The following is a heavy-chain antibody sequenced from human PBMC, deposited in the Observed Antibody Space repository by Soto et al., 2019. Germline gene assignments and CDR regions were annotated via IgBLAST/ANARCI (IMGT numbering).Heavy chain of an antibody. Sequence: QVTLKESGPVLVKPTETLTLTCTVSGFSLSNARMGVSWIRQPPGKALEWLAHIFSNDEKSYSTSLKSRLTISKDTSESQVVLTMTNMDPVDTATYYCARIRHSEDIVVVPAAIWFDPWGQGTLVTVSS. CDR3: ARIRHSEDIVVVPAAIWFDP. D-gene: IGHD2-2*01. V-gene: IGHV2-26*01. J-gene: IGHJ5*02. CDR2: IFSNDEK. CDR1: GFSLSNARMG.